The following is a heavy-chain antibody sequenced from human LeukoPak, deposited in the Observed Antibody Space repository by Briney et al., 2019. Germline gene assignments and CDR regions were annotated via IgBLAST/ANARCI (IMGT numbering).Heavy chain of an antibody. J-gene: IGHJ4*02. V-gene: IGHV3-48*03. D-gene: IGHD2-2*01. CDR2: ISTSGSTI. CDR3: ARVVANGAFFDY. CDR1: GFTFSSYE. Sequence: PGGSLRLSCVASGFTFSSYEMNWVRQAPGKGLEWVSYISTSGSTIYYADSVKGRFTISRDNAKNSLYPQMNSLRAEDTAVYYCARVVANGAFFDYWGQGTLVTVSS.